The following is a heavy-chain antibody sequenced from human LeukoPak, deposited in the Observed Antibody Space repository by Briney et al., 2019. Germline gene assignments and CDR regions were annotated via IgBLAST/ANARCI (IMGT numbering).Heavy chain of an antibody. CDR2: IYYSGST. CDR1: GGSISSYY. CDR3: AKLGYCSGGSCYWFDP. J-gene: IGHJ5*02. V-gene: IGHV4-59*01. Sequence: SETLSLTCTVSGGSISSYYWSWTRRPPGKGLEWIGYIYYSGSTNYNPSLKSRVTISVDTSKNQFSLKLSSVTAADTAVYYCAKLGYCSGGSCYWFDPWGQGTLVTVSS. D-gene: IGHD2-15*01.